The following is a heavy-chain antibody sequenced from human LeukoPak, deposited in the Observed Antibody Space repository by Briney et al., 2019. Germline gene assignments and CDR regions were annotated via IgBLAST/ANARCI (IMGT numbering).Heavy chain of an antibody. CDR1: GFSFGDFA. V-gene: IGHV3-49*04. D-gene: IGHD3-10*01. CDR3: TRAYYYGSGSYYKDYFDY. CDR2: IRSNSHSGAA. Sequence: GGFLRLSCTAFGFSFGDFAVSWVRQAPGKGLEWVGFIRSNSHSGAAEYAASVKDRFTISREDSKTIAYLQMNSLKTEDTAVYYCTRAYYYGSGSYYKDYFDYWGQGTLVTVSS. J-gene: IGHJ4*02.